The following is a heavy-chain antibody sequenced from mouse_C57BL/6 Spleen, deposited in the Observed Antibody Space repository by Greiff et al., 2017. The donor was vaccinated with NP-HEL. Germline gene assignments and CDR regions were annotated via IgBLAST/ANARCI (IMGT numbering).Heavy chain of an antibody. CDR1: GFTFSSYG. CDR3: ARENYDYDSFDY. Sequence: EVKLLESGGDLVKPGGSLKLSCAASGFTFSSYGMSWVRQTPDKRLEWVATISRGGSYTSYPHSVKGRFTISRDNAKNTLYLQMSSLKSEDTAMYYCARENYDYDSFDYWGQGTTLTVSS. CDR2: ISRGGSYT. V-gene: IGHV5-6*01. D-gene: IGHD2-4*01. J-gene: IGHJ2*01.